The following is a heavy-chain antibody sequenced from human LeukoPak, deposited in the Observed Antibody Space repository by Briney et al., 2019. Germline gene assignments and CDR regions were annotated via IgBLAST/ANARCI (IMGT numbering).Heavy chain of an antibody. J-gene: IGHJ5*02. Sequence: PGGSLRLSCAASGFTFSNFAMSWVRQAPGKGLEWVSSINGGGTTYYADPVRGRFTISRDNSKSTLYLLMNNLRAEDTAFYYCAKDRGNYYNTPRFDPWGQGTLVTVSS. CDR2: INGGGTT. CDR3: AKDRGNYYNTPRFDP. V-gene: IGHV3-23*01. CDR1: GFTFSNFA. D-gene: IGHD3-10*01.